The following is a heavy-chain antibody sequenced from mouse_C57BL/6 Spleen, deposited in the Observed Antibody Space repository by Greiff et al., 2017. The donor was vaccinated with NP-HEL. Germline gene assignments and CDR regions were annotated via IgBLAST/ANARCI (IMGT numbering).Heavy chain of an antibody. V-gene: IGHV1-64*01. Sequence: VQLQQPGAELVKPGASVKLSCKASGYTFNSSWMHWVKQRPGQGLEWIGMIHPTSGSTNYNEKFKSKATLTVDKSSSTAYMQLSSLTSEDSAVYYCASDMYTPCYFDVWGTGTTVTVSS. CDR1: GYTFNSSW. CDR2: IHPTSGST. CDR3: ASDMYTPCYFDV. J-gene: IGHJ1*03.